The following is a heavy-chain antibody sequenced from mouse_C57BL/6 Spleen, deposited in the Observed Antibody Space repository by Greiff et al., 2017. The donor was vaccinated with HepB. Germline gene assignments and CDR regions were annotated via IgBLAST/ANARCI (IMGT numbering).Heavy chain of an antibody. CDR3: AREVFYYGNYEDYAMDY. V-gene: IGHV1-77*01. D-gene: IGHD2-1*01. CDR1: GYTFTDYY. CDR2: IGPGSGST. J-gene: IGHJ4*01. Sequence: QVQLQQSGAELVKPGASVKLSCKASGYTFTDYYINWVKQRPGQGLEWIGKIGPGSGSTYYNEKFKGKATLTADKSSSTAYMQLSSLTSEDSAVYFCAREVFYYGNYEDYAMDYWGQGTSVTVSS.